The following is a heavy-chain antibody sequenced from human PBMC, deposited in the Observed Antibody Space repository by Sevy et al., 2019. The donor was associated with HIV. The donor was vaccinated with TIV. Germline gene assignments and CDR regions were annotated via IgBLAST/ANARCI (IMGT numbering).Heavy chain of an antibody. J-gene: IGHJ5*02. D-gene: IGHD2-21*01. CDR1: GFTFDDYA. Sequence: GGSLRLSCAASGFTFDDYAMHWVRQAPGKGLEWVSGISWNSGSIGYADSVKGRFTISRDNAKNSLYLQMNSLRAEDTAVYYCAKASSEMIGDNWFDPWGQGTLVTVSS. CDR3: AKASSEMIGDNWFDP. CDR2: ISWNSGSI. V-gene: IGHV3-9*01.